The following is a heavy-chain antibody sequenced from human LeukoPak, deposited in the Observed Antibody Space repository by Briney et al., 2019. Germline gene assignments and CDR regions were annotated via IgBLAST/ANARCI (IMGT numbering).Heavy chain of an antibody. CDR3: ARDGGDVWSGYFYYYYMDV. J-gene: IGHJ6*03. Sequence: GGSLRLSCAASGFTFSNYAMHWVRQDPGKGLEYVSGISSNGGSTYYTDSVKGRFTISRDNSKNTLYLQMGSLRVEDKAVYYCARDGGDVWSGYFYYYYMDVWGKGTTVTVSS. CDR1: GFTFSNYA. CDR2: ISSNGGST. D-gene: IGHD3-3*01. V-gene: IGHV3-64*02.